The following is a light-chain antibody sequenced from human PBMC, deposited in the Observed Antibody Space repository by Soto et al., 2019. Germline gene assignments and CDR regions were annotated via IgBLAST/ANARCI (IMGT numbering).Light chain of an antibody. J-gene: IGLJ2*01. V-gene: IGLV2-14*01. CDR2: GVS. CDR1: SSEVGGYNY. CDR3: SSYTSSSTLYVV. Sequence: QSALTQPASVSGSPGQSITISCTGTSSEVGGYNYVSWYQQHPGKAPKLMIYGVSNRPSGVSNRFSGSKSGNTASLTISGLQTEDEADYYCSSYTSSSTLYVVFGGGTKLTVL.